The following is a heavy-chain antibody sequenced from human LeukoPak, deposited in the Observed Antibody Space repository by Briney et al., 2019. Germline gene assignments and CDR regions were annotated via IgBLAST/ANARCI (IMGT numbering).Heavy chain of an antibody. CDR1: GYTLTELS. D-gene: IGHD4-11*01. CDR2: IDTNTAKP. Sequence: ASVKVSCKVSGYTLTELSMHWVRQAPGQGLEWMGWIDTNTAKPTYAQGFTGRFVFSLDTSVSTAYLQISSLEAEDTAVYYCTRAYSVRSPFDYWGQGTLVTVSS. CDR3: TRAYSVRSPFDY. J-gene: IGHJ4*02. V-gene: IGHV7-4-1*02.